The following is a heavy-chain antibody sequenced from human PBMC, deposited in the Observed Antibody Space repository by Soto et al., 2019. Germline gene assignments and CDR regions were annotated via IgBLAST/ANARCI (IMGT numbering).Heavy chain of an antibody. V-gene: IGHV3-30-3*01. Sequence: GGSLRLSCAASGFTFSSYAMHWVRQAPGKGLEWVAVISYDGSNKYYADSVKGRFTISRDNSKNTLYLQMNSLRAEDTAVYYRARDLSDYFDYWGQGTLVTVSS. CDR2: ISYDGSNK. CDR1: GFTFSSYA. J-gene: IGHJ4*02. CDR3: ARDLSDYFDY.